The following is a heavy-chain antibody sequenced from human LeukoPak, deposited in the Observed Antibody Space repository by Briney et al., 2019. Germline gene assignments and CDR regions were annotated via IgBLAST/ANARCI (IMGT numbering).Heavy chain of an antibody. J-gene: IGHJ6*03. CDR2: ISDSGTTI. V-gene: IGHV3-48*03. CDR3: ARNPGVTAGRGYYYYMDV. Sequence: GGSLRLSCAASGFTFSSYDMNWVRQAPGRELEWISYISYISDSGTTIYYADSVKGRFTISRDDAKNSVYLQMNSLRAEDTAVYFCARNPGVTAGRGYYYYMDVWGKGTTVTVSS. D-gene: IGHD2-21*02. CDR1: GFTFSSYD.